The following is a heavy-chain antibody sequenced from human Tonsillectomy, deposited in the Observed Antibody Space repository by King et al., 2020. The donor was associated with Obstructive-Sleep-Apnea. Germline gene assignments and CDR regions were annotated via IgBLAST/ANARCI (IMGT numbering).Heavy chain of an antibody. CDR3: AKAGQSYPLSWFDP. CDR2: FIGSGVST. D-gene: IGHD2-2*02. CDR1: VFPFSSYP. V-gene: IGHV3-23*04. Sequence: VQLVESGGGLVQPGGSLRLSCAPSVFPFSSYPISWFPQAPGKGLEWVSAFIGSGVSTYYADSVKGRFTISRDNSKNTLYLQMNSLRAEDTAVYYCAKAGQSYPLSWFDPWGQGTLVTVSS. J-gene: IGHJ5*02.